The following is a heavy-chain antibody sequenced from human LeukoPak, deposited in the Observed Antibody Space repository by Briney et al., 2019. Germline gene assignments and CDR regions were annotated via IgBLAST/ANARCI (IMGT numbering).Heavy chain of an antibody. CDR1: TLNFSDYG. CDR3: ARDQPHAASWFDP. Sequence: GGSLRLSCAASTLNFSDYGMDWVRQAPGRGLEWVSTINPTGVRTYYADSVRGRFTISRDNSKNTVFLQINSLRVEDTAIYYGARDQPHAASWFDPWGQRTLVTVSS. CDR2: INPTGVRT. D-gene: IGHD2-2*01. V-gene: IGHV3-23*01. J-gene: IGHJ5*02.